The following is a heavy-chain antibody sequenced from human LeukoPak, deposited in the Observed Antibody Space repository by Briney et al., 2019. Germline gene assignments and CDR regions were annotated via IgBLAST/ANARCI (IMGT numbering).Heavy chain of an antibody. CDR1: GGTFSSYA. CDR2: IIPIFGTA. J-gene: IGHJ3*02. Sequence: GASVKVSCKASGGTFSSYAISWVRQAPGQGLEWMGGIIPIFGTANYAQKFQGRVTITADKSTSTAYMELSSLRSEDTAVYYCARGRGIVVVPAAMFEDAFDIWGQGTMVTVSS. CDR3: ARGRGIVVVPAAMFEDAFDI. D-gene: IGHD2-2*01. V-gene: IGHV1-69*06.